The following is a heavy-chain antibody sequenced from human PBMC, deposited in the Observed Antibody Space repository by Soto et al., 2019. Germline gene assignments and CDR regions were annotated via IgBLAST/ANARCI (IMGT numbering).Heavy chain of an antibody. CDR3: ATEKYGDYVGYLDP. V-gene: IGHV4-59*01. J-gene: IGHJ5*02. Sequence: SETLSLTCTVSGGSISSYCWSWIRQPPGKGLEWIGYIYYSGSTNYNPSLKSRVTISVDTSKNQFSLKLSSVTAADTAVYYCATEKYGDYVGYLDPWRQGLQVTVSS. D-gene: IGHD4-17*01. CDR1: GGSISSYC. CDR2: IYYSGST.